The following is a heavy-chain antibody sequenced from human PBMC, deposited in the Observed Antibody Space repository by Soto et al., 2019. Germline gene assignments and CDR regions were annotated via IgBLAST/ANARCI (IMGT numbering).Heavy chain of an antibody. CDR1: GFTFSDYA. V-gene: IGHV3-23*01. D-gene: IGHD6-19*01. CDR2: ISATGGTT. J-gene: IGHJ4*02. CDR3: AKASSAWYGSKNYYFDS. Sequence: PGGSLRLSCVVSGFTFSDYAMDWVRQAPGKGLEWVSEISATGGTTNYADSVRGRYTISRDNSKNTLHLQLTNLRAEDTAMYYCAKASSAWYGSKNYYFDSWGQGALVTVSS.